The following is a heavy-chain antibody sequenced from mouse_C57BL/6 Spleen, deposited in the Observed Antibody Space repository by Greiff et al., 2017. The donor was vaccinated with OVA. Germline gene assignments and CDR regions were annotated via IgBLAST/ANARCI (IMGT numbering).Heavy chain of an antibody. CDR2: INPNNGGT. CDR1: GYTFTDYY. J-gene: IGHJ3*01. CDR3: ASSVYDYDSAWFAY. V-gene: IGHV1-26*01. D-gene: IGHD2-4*01. Sequence: EVQLQQSGPELVKPGASVKISCKASGYTFTDYYMNWVKQSHGKSLEWIGDINPNNGGTSYNQKFKGKATLTVDTSSSTAYMALRSLTSEDSAVYSGASSVYDYDSAWFAYWGQGTLVTVSA.